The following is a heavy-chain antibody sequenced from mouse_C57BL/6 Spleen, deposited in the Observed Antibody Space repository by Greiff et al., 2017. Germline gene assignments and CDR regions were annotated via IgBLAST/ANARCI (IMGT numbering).Heavy chain of an antibody. Sequence: QVQLQQSGPELVKPGASVKISCKASGYAFSSSWMNWVKQRPGKGLEWIGRIYPGDGDTNYNGKFKGKATLTADKSSSTAYMQLSSLTSEDSSVYFCAGTRYYYAMDYWGQGTSVTVSS. CDR2: IYPGDGDT. CDR1: GYAFSSSW. D-gene: IGHD3-1*01. V-gene: IGHV1-82*01. J-gene: IGHJ4*01. CDR3: AGTRYYYAMDY.